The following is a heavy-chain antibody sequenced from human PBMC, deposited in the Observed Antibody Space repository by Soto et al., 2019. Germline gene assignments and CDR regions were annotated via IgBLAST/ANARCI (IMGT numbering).Heavy chain of an antibody. CDR2: IKQDGSEI. CDR1: GFTFSSSS. J-gene: IGHJ4*02. CDR3: AREGRGYCSSTTCPGI. V-gene: IGHV3-7*01. D-gene: IGHD2-2*01. Sequence: EVHLVESGGGLVQPGGSLRLSCAASGFTFSSSSMSWVRQAPGKGLEWVANIKQDGSEIHYVDSVKGRFTISRDNGKNLLYLQMNSLRGEDTAVYYCAREGRGYCSSTTCPGIWGRGTLVTVSS.